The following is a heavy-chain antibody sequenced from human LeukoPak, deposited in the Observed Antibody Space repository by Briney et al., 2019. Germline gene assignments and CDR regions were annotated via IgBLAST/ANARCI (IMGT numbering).Heavy chain of an antibody. V-gene: IGHV3-48*04. CDR1: GFTFSSYR. D-gene: IGHD2-15*01. CDR2: ISSSGHTI. J-gene: IGHJ4*02. Sequence: PGGSLRLSCAASGFTFSSYRMNWVRQAPGKGLEWVSYISSSGHTIYYADSVKGRFTISRDNAKNSLYLQMNSLGAEDTAVYYCANSLGRSPFDYWGQGALVTVSS. CDR3: ANSLGRSPFDY.